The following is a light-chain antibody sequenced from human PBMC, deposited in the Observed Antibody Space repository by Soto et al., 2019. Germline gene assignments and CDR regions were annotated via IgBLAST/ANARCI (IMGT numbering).Light chain of an antibody. J-gene: IGKJ1*01. CDR3: QQYDSYPRT. Sequence: DIQMTQSPSTLSASVGDRVTITCRASQSISNWLAWYQQKPGKASKLLIYKASSLESGVPSRFSGSGSGTGVTLSISSLQPDDFATYYCQQYDSYPRTFGQGTKVEIK. V-gene: IGKV1-5*03. CDR1: QSISNW. CDR2: KAS.